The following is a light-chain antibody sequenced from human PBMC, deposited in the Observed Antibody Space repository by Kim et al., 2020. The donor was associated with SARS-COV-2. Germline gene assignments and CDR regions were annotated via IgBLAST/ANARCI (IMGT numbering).Light chain of an antibody. J-gene: IGKJ1*01. CDR1: QSVSTN. CDR2: GAS. V-gene: IGKV3-15*01. CDR3: QQYNGWPRT. Sequence: GSPGERATLSCSASQSVSTNLAWYQQKPGQAPRLLIYGASTRDTGIAARFSGSGSGTEFSLTISSLQSEDFAVYYCQQYNGWPRTFGQGTKVEIK.